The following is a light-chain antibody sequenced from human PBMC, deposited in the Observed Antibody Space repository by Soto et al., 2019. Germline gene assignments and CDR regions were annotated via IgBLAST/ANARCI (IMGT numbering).Light chain of an antibody. CDR3: SSYTSRSTLDYV. CDR2: EVS. V-gene: IGLV2-14*01. Sequence: QSVLTQPASVSGSPGQSITSSCTGTSSDVGGYNYVSWYQQHPGKAPKLMIYEVSNRPSGVSNRFSGSKSGNTASLTISGLQAEDEADYYCSSYTSRSTLDYVFGSGTKLTVL. CDR1: SSDVGGYNY. J-gene: IGLJ1*01.